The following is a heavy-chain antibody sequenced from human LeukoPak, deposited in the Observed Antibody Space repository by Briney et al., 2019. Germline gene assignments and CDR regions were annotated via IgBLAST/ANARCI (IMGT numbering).Heavy chain of an antibody. Sequence: PSETLSLTCAVYGGSFSGYYWSWIRQPPGKGLEWIGRIGHIYATGSTNYNPSLKSRVTISVDTSKNQFSLNLSSVTAADTAVYYCARRPSNYYDSNDFYWDNWFDPWGQGILVTVSS. V-gene: IGHV4-59*08. CDR2: IYATGST. J-gene: IGHJ5*02. D-gene: IGHD3-22*01. CDR3: ARRPSNYYDSNDFYWDNWFDP. CDR1: GGSFSGYY.